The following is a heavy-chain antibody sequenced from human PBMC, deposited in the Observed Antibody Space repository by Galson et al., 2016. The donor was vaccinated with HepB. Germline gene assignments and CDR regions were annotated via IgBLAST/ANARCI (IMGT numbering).Heavy chain of an antibody. D-gene: IGHD2-2*01. J-gene: IGHJ6*02. CDR1: GFIFRTYG. CDR2: ISYDGFNK. V-gene: IGHV3-30*18. CDR3: AKSKDQENVVVLSPRNYALDV. Sequence: SLRLSCAASGFIFRTYGMHWVRQAPGKGLEWVAIISYDGFNKYYADSMKGRFTISRDNSKNTLYLQMNSLRPEDTAVYSCAKSKDQENVVVLSPRNYALDVWGQGTTVTVSS.